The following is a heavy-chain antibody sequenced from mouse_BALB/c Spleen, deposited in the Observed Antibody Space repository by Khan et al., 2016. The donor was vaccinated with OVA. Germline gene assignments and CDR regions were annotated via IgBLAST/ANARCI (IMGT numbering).Heavy chain of an antibody. Sequence: VELVESGAALAKPGASVKMSCKASGYTFSTYWMHWVKQRPGQGLEWIGYINPTSGYTDYNEKFKDKATLSADKSSSTAYMQLSRLTSEDSAAYYCTRDRIDYWGQGTTLTVSS. CDR1: GYTFSTYW. CDR2: INPTSGYT. V-gene: IGHV1-7*01. CDR3: TRDRIDY. J-gene: IGHJ2*01.